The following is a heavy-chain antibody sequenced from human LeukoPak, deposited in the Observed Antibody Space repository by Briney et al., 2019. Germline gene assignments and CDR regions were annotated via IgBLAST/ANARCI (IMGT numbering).Heavy chain of an antibody. V-gene: IGHV3-7*01. D-gene: IGHD4-17*01. Sequence: PGGSLGLSCAASGFSFSSYWMAWVRQAPGKGLEWVANIKPDGSEKKYADSVKGRFTISRDNGKNSVYLQMNSLRAEDTAVYYCARKTYGDYGVSFDYWGQGTLVTVSS. CDR3: ARKTYGDYGVSFDY. CDR2: IKPDGSEK. CDR1: GFSFSSYW. J-gene: IGHJ4*02.